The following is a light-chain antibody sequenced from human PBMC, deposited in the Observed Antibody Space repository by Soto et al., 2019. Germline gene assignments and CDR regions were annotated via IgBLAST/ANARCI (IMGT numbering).Light chain of an antibody. CDR3: QQYYSAPYT. CDR2: WAS. CDR1: QSVLSSSNSLNY. Sequence: DIVMTQSPDSLAVSLGERATINCKSSQSVLSSSNSLNYLTWFQQMPGQPPRLLIYWASTRESGVPARVSGSGSGTYFTLTISSLQAEDVAVYYCQQYYSAPYTFGQGTKLEIK. V-gene: IGKV4-1*01. J-gene: IGKJ2*01.